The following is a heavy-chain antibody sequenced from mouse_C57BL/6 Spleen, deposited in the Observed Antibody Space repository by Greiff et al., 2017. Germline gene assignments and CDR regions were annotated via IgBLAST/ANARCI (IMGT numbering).Heavy chain of an antibody. V-gene: IGHV1-85*01. CDR3: ARPYYYGSSYWYFDV. D-gene: IGHD1-1*01. Sequence: VQLVESGPELVKPGASVKLSCKASGYTFTSYDINWVKQRPGQGLAWIGWIYPRDGSTKYNEKFKGKATLTVDTSSSTAYMERHSLTSEDSAVYFCARPYYYGSSYWYFDVWGTGTTVTVSS. J-gene: IGHJ1*03. CDR2: IYPRDGST. CDR1: GYTFTSYD.